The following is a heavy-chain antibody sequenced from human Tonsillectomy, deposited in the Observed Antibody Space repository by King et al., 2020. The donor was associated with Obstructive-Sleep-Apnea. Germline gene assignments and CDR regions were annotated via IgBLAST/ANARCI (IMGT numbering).Heavy chain of an antibody. V-gene: IGHV3-23*04. J-gene: IGHJ2*01. Sequence: VQLVESGGGVVQPGKSLRLSCAVSGFTFSTYAMSWVRQLPGTGLEWVSSISGSGDTTDYADSVKGRFTISRENYDDTLHLQMDSLRAEDTAVYYCATVGGNVNPWYYWYFDVWGRGTPVTVSS. D-gene: IGHD3-16*01. CDR2: ISGSGDTT. CDR3: ATVGGNVNPWYYWYFDV. CDR1: GFTFSTYA.